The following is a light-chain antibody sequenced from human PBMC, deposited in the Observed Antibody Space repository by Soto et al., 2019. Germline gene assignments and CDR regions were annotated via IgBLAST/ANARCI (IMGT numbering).Light chain of an antibody. Sequence: EILMTQSPATLSVSPGERATLSCRASQSVSSNLAWYQQKPGQAPRLLIYGASTRTTGIPARFSGSGSGTEFTLTISSLQSEDFAVYYCQQYNNWPPVTFGGGTKVDIK. V-gene: IGKV3-15*01. CDR2: GAS. CDR3: QQYNNWPPVT. J-gene: IGKJ4*02. CDR1: QSVSSN.